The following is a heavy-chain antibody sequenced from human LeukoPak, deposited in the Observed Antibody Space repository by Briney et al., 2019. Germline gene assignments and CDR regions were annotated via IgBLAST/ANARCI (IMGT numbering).Heavy chain of an antibody. V-gene: IGHV3-30*04. J-gene: IGHJ4*02. CDR2: ISLDGSNQ. Sequence: PGGSLRLSYAASGFAFNNYGIHWVRQAPGKGLKWVTFISLDGSNQFYADSVKGRFTISRDSSKNMVYLQLSGLRPEDTAIYYCARDPGGPDFFDFWGQGTLVTVSS. CDR1: GFAFNNYG. CDR3: ARDPGGPDFFDF. D-gene: IGHD4-23*01.